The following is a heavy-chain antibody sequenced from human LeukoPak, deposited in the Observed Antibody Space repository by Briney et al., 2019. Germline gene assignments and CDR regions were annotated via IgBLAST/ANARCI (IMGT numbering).Heavy chain of an antibody. CDR3: AKTTRYGDYDSYYYYYMDV. CDR1: GGSISSYY. Sequence: SETLSLTCTVSGGSISSYYWSWIRQPPGKGLEWIGYIYTSGSTNYNPSLKSRVTISVGTSKNQFSLKLSSVTAADTAVYYCAKTTRYGDYDSYYYYYMDVWGKGTTVTVSS. J-gene: IGHJ6*03. CDR2: IYTSGST. D-gene: IGHD4-17*01. V-gene: IGHV4-4*09.